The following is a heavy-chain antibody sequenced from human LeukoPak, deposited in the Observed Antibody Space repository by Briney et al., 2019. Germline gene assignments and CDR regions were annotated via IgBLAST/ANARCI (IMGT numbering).Heavy chain of an antibody. J-gene: IGHJ4*02. Sequence: PGGSLRLSGAASGFTFSSYAMSWVRQAPGKGLEWVSAISGSGGSTYYADSVKGRFTISRDNSKNSLYLQMNSLRAEDTAVYYCATSGNYNRYYFDCWGQGTLVTVSS. CDR1: GFTFSSYA. V-gene: IGHV3-23*01. D-gene: IGHD1-26*01. CDR3: ATSGNYNRYYFDC. CDR2: ISGSGGST.